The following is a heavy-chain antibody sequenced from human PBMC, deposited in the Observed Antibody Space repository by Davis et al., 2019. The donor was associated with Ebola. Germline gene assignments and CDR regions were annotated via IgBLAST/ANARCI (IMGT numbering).Heavy chain of an antibody. V-gene: IGHV3-30-3*01. Sequence: GESLKISCAASGFTFSSYAMHWVRQAPGKGLEWVAVISYDGSNKYYADSVKGRFTISRDNSKNTLYLQMNSLRAEDTAVYYCAKGSGFQHWGQGTLVTVSS. CDR3: AKGSGFQH. CDR2: ISYDGSNK. CDR1: GFTFSSYA. J-gene: IGHJ1*01.